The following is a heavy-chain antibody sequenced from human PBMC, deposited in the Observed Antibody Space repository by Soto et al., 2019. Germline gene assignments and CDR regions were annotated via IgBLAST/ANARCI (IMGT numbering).Heavy chain of an antibody. D-gene: IGHD2-15*01. V-gene: IGHV3-43*02. CDR3: AKDGVLQTFYSGGSCCCCYYDMDV. CDR1: GFTFDDYA. J-gene: IGHJ6*02. Sequence: GGSLRLSCAASGFTFDDYAMHWVRQAPGKGLEWVFLISGDGGSTYYADTVKGRFTIAKGNSKNSLYHQMNSVRTENTGLYYYAKDGVLQTFYSGGSCCCCYYDMDVWGQGTTVTVSS. CDR2: ISGDGGST.